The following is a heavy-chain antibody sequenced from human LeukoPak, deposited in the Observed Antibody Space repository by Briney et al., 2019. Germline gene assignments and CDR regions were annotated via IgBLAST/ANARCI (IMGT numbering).Heavy chain of an antibody. Sequence: PSQTLSLTCTVSGGSISSGGYYWSWIRQHPGKGLEWIGYIYYSGSTYYNPSLKSRVTISADTSKNQFSLKLSSVTAADTAVYYCARDAGAPYYYYYMDVWGKGTTVTVSS. CDR3: ARDAGAPYYYYYMDV. CDR1: GGSISSGGYY. V-gene: IGHV4-31*03. CDR2: IYYSGST. D-gene: IGHD1-1*01. J-gene: IGHJ6*03.